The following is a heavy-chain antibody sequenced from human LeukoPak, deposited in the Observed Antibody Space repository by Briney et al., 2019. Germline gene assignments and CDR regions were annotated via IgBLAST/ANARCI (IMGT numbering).Heavy chain of an antibody. CDR1: GDSVSGYY. D-gene: IGHD6-19*01. J-gene: IGHJ4*02. CDR3: ARAVPYSTGYYYFDC. V-gene: IGHV4-59*02. CDR2: IFFSGST. Sequence: SSETLSLTCIVSGDSVSGYYWNWIRQPPGKGLEWIGYIFFSGSTKYNPSLKSRVTISVDTSKNQFSLTLSSVTAADTAVYYCARAVPYSTGYYYFDCWGQGTLVTVSS.